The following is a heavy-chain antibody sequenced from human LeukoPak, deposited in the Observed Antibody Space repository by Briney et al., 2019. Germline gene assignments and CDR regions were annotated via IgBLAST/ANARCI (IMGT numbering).Heavy chain of an antibody. CDR3: ARALVGAPRPNDAFDL. CDR2: INPSGGST. J-gene: IGHJ3*01. CDR1: GYTFTRYY. V-gene: IGHV1-46*01. D-gene: IGHD1-26*01. Sequence: GASVKLPCKASGYTFTRYYMHWVRQAPGQGLEWMGIINPSGGSTSYAQKFQGRVTMTRDTSTSTVYMDLSSLRSEDTAVYYCARALVGAPRPNDAFDLWGQGTMVTVSS.